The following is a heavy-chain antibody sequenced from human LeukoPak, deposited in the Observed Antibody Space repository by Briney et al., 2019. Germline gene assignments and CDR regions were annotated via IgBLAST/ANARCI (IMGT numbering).Heavy chain of an antibody. Sequence: GGSLTLPCTACGFTFSRYSMNCPRHARGKALEGVSYISSSRSYIHYALSEKGRYTIQRHNAKISLYAQKNTLRTEHTAVLHCARASGWAFDYWGQGTLVTVSS. CDR1: GFTFSRYS. CDR3: ARASGWAFDY. V-gene: IGHV3-21*01. D-gene: IGHD6-19*01. CDR2: ISSSRSYI. J-gene: IGHJ4*02.